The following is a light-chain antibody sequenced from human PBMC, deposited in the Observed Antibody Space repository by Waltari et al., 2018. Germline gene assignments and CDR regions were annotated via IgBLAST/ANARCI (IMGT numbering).Light chain of an antibody. CDR1: QSISTW. Sequence: DIQMTQSPSTLSASVGDRVTITCRASQSISTWLAWYQQKPGEAPKLLISKASTLEGGVPARFSGSGSGTEFTLTISSLQPDDFAIYYCQQYRNWFTFGPGTKVEIK. CDR3: QQYRNWFT. CDR2: KAS. V-gene: IGKV1-5*03. J-gene: IGKJ3*01.